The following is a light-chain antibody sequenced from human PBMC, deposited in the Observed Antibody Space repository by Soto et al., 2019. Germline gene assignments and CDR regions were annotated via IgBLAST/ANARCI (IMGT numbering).Light chain of an antibody. V-gene: IGKV1-5*03. Sequence: DIQMTQSPSTLSESVGDTVTITCRASQSIKTWLAWYQQKPGKAPKLLIYEASSLERGVPSRFSGNGYGTEFAFTISSLQPDDFATFYCQQYDTYPWTFGQGTKVEVK. CDR3: QQYDTYPWT. CDR1: QSIKTW. J-gene: IGKJ1*01. CDR2: EAS.